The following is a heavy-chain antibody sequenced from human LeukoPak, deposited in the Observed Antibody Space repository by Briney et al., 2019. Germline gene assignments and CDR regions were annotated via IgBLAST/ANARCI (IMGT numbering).Heavy chain of an antibody. J-gene: IGHJ3*02. Sequence: SETLSLTCTVSGGSITSYYWTWIRRPPGKGLEWIGYIFYTGGTNYNPSLKSRLTISVDTSKNQFSLILRSVTAADTAFYYCARGLPGYSGGDDAFDIRGQGTMVTVSS. CDR1: GGSITSYY. D-gene: IGHD6-19*01. CDR2: IFYTGGT. CDR3: ARGLPGYSGGDDAFDI. V-gene: IGHV4-59*01.